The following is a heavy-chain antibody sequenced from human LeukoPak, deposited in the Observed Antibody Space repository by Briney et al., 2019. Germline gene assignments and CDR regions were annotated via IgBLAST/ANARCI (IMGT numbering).Heavy chain of an antibody. CDR2: INPSGGST. J-gene: IGHJ4*02. CDR3: AGASEEFLGY. Sequence: GASVKVSCKASGYTFTSYYMHWVRQAPGQGLEWMGIINPSGGSTSYAQKFQGRVTMTRGTSTSTVYMELSSLRSEDTAVYYCAGASEEFLGYWGQGTLVTVSS. CDR1: GYTFTSYY. D-gene: IGHD7-27*01. V-gene: IGHV1-46*01.